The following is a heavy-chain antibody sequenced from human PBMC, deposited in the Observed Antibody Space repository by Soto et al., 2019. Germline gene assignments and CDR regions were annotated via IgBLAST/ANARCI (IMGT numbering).Heavy chain of an antibody. V-gene: IGHV3-23*01. CDR1: GFTFSSYA. Sequence: EVQLLESGGGLVQPGGSLRLSCTASGFTFSSYAMSWVRQAPGKGLEWVSAISGSGGNTYYADSVKGRFTISRDNAKNTLYVQMNSLRAEDTAVYYCAKSITARPFDYWGQGALVTVSS. CDR2: ISGSGGNT. CDR3: AKSITARPFDY. D-gene: IGHD6-6*01. J-gene: IGHJ4*02.